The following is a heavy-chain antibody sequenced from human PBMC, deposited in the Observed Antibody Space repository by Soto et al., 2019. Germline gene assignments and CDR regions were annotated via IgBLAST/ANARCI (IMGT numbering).Heavy chain of an antibody. CDR3: AKQRTTVTTRFDY. CDR1: GFTFGAHP. Sequence: EVQLLESGGGLVQPGGSLTVSCAASGFTFGAHPMSWVRLAPGKGLEWVSTISGYGGSTYYPDSLKGRFIISRDNSKNTPYLNINTFRAEDTAIYFCAKQRTTVTTRFDYWGHGTLVTVSS. J-gene: IGHJ4*01. V-gene: IGHV3-23*01. D-gene: IGHD4-17*01. CDR2: ISGYGGST.